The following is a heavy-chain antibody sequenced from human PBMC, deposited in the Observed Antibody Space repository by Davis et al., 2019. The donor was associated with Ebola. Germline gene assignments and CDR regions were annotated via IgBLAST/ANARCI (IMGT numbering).Heavy chain of an antibody. J-gene: IGHJ6*02. D-gene: IGHD2-15*01. V-gene: IGHV4-30-4*01. CDR2: IYYSWST. CDR1: GGSISSGDYY. CDR3: ARVDIVVHYYGMDV. Sequence: LRLSCTVSGGSISSGDYYWSWIRQPPGKGLEWIGYIYYSWSTYYNPSLKSRVTISVDTSKNQFSLKLSSVTAADTAVYYCARVDIVVHYYGMDVWGQGTTVTVSS.